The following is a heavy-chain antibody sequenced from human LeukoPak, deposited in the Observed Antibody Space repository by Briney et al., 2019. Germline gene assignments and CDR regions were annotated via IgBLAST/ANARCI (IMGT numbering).Heavy chain of an antibody. V-gene: IGHV3-30*02. CDR2: IRHDESKT. CDR3: AKPVIPSAYQGTYYMDV. J-gene: IGHJ6*03. CDR1: GLIFSSYG. D-gene: IGHD3-16*01. Sequence: GGSLKLSCAASGLIFSSYGMHWVRQAPGEGLEWVAYIRHDESKTFYADSVKGRFTISRDNSKNTLYLQMHSLRAEDTALYYCAKPVIPSAYQGTYYMDVWGKGTTVTVSS.